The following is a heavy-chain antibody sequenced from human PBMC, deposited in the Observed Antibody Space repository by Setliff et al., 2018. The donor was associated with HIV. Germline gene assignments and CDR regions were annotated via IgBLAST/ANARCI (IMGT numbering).Heavy chain of an antibody. J-gene: IGHJ4*02. D-gene: IGHD7-27*01. CDR2: MSGSGGST. Sequence: GGSLRLSCAASGFTFSSYAMTWVRQAPGKGLEWVSVMSGSGGSTYSADSVKGRITISRDNSKNTLYLQMDSLRAEDTAIYYCAKNWGSRGIWGVFDYWGQGTLVTVSS. CDR1: GFTFSSYA. CDR3: AKNWGSRGIWGVFDY. V-gene: IGHV3-23*01.